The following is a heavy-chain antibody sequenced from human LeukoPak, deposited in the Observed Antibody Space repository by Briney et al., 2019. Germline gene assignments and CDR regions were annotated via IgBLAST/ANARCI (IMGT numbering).Heavy chain of an antibody. J-gene: IGHJ4*02. D-gene: IGHD6-19*01. V-gene: IGHV1-69*13. CDR3: ARSSDSFVAGFQTVFDY. Sequence: ASVKVSCKASGGTFSSYAISWVRQAPGQGLEWMGGIIPIFGTANYAQKFQGRVTITADESTSTAYMELSSLRSEDTAVYYCARSSDSFVAGFQTVFDYWGQGTLVTVSS. CDR2: IIPIFGTA. CDR1: GGTFSSYA.